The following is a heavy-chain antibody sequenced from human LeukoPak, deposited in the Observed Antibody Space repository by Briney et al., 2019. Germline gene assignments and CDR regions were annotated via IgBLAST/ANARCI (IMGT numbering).Heavy chain of an antibody. CDR3: ARSLPYGTTWYGRSDF. CDR1: GFPFNAYW. V-gene: IGHV3-7*03. D-gene: IGHD6-13*01. CDR2: IRQDGDTK. J-gene: IGHJ4*02. Sequence: GGSLRLSCAASGFPFNAYWMTWVRQAPGKGLEWVANIRQDGDTKYYVDSVKGRFTISRDNAMNSLYLQMNSLRAEDTAIYYCARSLPYGTTWYGRSDFWGRGTLVTVSS.